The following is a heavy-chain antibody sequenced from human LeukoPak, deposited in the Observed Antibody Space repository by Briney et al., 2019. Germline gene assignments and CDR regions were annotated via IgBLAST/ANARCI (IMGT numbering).Heavy chain of an antibody. J-gene: IGHJ4*01. Sequence: SETLSLTCTVSGGSISSYYWSWIRQPARKGLEWIGRIYTSGSTNYNPSLKSRVTMSVDTSKNQFSLKLSSVTAADTAVYYCASSPLGSSWAYLNYCGHGTLVTVSS. CDR1: GGSISSYY. V-gene: IGHV4-4*07. D-gene: IGHD6-13*01. CDR3: ASSPLGSSWAYLNY. CDR2: IYTSGST.